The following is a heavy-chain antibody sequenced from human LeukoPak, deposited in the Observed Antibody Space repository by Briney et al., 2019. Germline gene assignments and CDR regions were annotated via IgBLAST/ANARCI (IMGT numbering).Heavy chain of an antibody. J-gene: IGHJ3*02. D-gene: IGHD2-2*02. CDR3: ARDRGYCSSTSCYIFAFDI. CDR2: ISSSSSYI. V-gene: IGHV3-21*01. Sequence: GGSLRLSCAASGFTFSSYSMNWVRQAPGKGLYWVSSISSSSSYIYYADSVKGRFTISRDNAKNSLYLQMNSLRAEDTAVYYCARDRGYCSSTSCYIFAFDIWGQGTMVTVSS. CDR1: GFTFSSYS.